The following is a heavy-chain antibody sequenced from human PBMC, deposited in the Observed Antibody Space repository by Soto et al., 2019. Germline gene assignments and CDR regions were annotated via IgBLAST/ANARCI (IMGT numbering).Heavy chain of an antibody. CDR3: ARGGSADYGVSGNYYYGMDV. CDR2: IIPIFGTA. CDR1: GGTFSSYA. Sequence: GASVKVSCKGSGGTFSSYAISWGRQAPGQGLEWMGGIIPIFGTANYAQKFQGRVTITADKSTSTAYMELSSLRSEDTAVYYCARGGSADYGVSGNYYYGMDVWGQGTTVTVSS. V-gene: IGHV1-69*06. J-gene: IGHJ6*02. D-gene: IGHD4-17*01.